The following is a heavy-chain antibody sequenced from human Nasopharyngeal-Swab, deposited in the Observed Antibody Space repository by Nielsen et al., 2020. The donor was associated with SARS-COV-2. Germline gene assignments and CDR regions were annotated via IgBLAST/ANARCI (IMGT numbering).Heavy chain of an antibody. CDR3: ARDQVQVWSYVGVYDF. J-gene: IGHJ4*02. D-gene: IGHD3-10*02. CDR1: GDSVSSNSAA. CDR2: TYYRSKWYN. V-gene: IGHV6-1*01. Sequence: SETLSLTCAISGDSVSSNSAAWNWIRQSPSRGLEWLVRTYYRSKWYNDYAVSLKSRISVNPDTSKNQFSLQLNSVTPEDTAVYYCARDQVQVWSYVGVYDFWGQGTLVTVSS.